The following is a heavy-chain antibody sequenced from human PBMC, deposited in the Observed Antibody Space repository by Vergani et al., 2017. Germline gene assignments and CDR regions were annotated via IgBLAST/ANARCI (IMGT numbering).Heavy chain of an antibody. V-gene: IGHV3-30*02. D-gene: IGHD2-21*02. J-gene: IGHJ4*02. CDR1: GFTFSDFG. CDR2: IRSDENHQ. CDR3: VKGDPSLDH. Sequence: QVHLVESGGGVVQSGGSLRLSCVASGFTFSDFGMHWVRQTPGEGLECVAFIRSDENHQYYGDSVKGRFTISRDNSKNTVYLQMTGLRVEDTAVYYCVKGDPSLDHWGQGTLVTVSS.